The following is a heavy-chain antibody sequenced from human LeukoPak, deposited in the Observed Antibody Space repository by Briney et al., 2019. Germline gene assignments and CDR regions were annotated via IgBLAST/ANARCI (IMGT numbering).Heavy chain of an antibody. CDR2: MNPNSGNT. D-gene: IGHD1-20*01. J-gene: IGHJ4*02. V-gene: IGHV1-8*01. CDR3: ARDSKAYNWNRAYYFDY. Sequence: ASVKVSCKASGYTFTSYDINWVRQATGQGLEWMGWMNPNSGNTGYAQKFQGRVTITADESTSTAYMELSSLRSEDTAVYYCARDSKAYNWNRAYYFDYWGQGTLVTVSS. CDR1: GYTFTSYD.